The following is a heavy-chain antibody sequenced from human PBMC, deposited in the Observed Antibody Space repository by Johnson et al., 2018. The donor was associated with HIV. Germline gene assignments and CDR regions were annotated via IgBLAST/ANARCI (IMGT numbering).Heavy chain of an antibody. V-gene: IGHV3-9*01. Sequence: VQLVESGGGLVQLGRSLRLSCAASRFTFDDYAMHWVRQAPGKGLEWVSSISWNSGNIGYADSVKGRFTISRDNAKNALFLHMNSLRVEDTAVYYCARGNLYYSTDAFDIWGQGTMVTVSS. CDR2: ISWNSGNI. J-gene: IGHJ3*02. D-gene: IGHD3-10*01. CDR1: RFTFDDYA. CDR3: ARGNLYYSTDAFDI.